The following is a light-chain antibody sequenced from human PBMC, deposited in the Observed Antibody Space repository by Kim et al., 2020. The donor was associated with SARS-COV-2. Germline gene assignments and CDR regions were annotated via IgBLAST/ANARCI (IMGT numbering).Light chain of an antibody. CDR3: AAWDDDLSAWM. CDR2: RNN. Sequence: GQSVTISCSGSRSNIGTNTVNWYQHFPGTAPELLIFRNNQRPSGVPDRFSGSKSGTSASLAISDHQSDDEADYYCAAWDDDLSAWMFGGGTQLTVL. CDR1: RSNIGTNT. V-gene: IGLV1-44*01. J-gene: IGLJ3*02.